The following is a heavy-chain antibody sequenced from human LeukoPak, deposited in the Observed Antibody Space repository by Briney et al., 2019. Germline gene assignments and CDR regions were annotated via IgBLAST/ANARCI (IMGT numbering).Heavy chain of an antibody. Sequence: GGSLRLSCAASGFNVGTNHMSWVRQAPGKGLEWVSVIFTRGSTYYADSVKGRFTISRDNSKNTVDLQMNSLRAEDTAVYYCARVSGGYFSEYAFDIWGQGTMVTVSS. D-gene: IGHD3-22*01. CDR3: ARVSGGYFSEYAFDI. J-gene: IGHJ3*02. CDR1: GFNVGTNH. V-gene: IGHV3-53*01. CDR2: IFTRGST.